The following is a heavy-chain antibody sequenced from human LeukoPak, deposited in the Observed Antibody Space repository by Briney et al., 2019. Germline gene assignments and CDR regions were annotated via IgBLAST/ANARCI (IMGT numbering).Heavy chain of an antibody. Sequence: SETLSLTCTVSGGSIRSSYYYWGWIRQPPGKGLEWIGSIYDSGSTYYNPSLKSRVTISVDTSKNQFSLKLSSVTAADTAVYYSASTSGSYPVWGQGTLVTVSS. D-gene: IGHD1-26*01. J-gene: IGHJ4*02. V-gene: IGHV4-39*07. CDR2: IYDSGST. CDR1: GGSIRSSYYY. CDR3: ASTSGSYPV.